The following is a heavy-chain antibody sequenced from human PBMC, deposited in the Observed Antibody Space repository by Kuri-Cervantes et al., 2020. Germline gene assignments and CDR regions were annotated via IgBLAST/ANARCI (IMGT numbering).Heavy chain of an antibody. D-gene: IGHD3-10*01. CDR3: ARPLTALWFGDQFWYYYYGMDV. V-gene: IGHV1-2*02. CDR2: INPNSGGT. Sequence: ASVKVSCKASGYTFTGYYMHWVRQAPGQGLEWMGWINPNSGGTNYAQKFQGRVTMTRDTSISTAYMELSRLRSDDTAVYYCARPLTALWFGDQFWYYYYGMDVWGQGTTVTVSS. J-gene: IGHJ6*02. CDR1: GYTFTGYY.